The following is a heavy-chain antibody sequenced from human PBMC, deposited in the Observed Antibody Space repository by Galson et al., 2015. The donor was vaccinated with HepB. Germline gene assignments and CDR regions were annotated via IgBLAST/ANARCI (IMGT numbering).Heavy chain of an antibody. D-gene: IGHD6-19*01. CDR2: VRRKDNGYST. J-gene: IGHJ4*02. Sequence: SLRLSCAASGFSFSDHYMDWVRQAPGKGLEWVGRVRRKDNGYSTEYAASVKGRFIVSRDDSTKSIYLQMNGLKTEDTALYYCARVGPPPYSSSDYWGQGTLVTVSS. CDR3: ARVGPPPYSSSDY. CDR1: GFSFSDHY. V-gene: IGHV3-72*01.